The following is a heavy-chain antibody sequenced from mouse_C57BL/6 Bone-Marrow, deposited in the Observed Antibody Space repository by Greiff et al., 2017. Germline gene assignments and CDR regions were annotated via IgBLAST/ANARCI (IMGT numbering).Heavy chain of an antibody. Sequence: EVQGVESGGGLVQPGGSMKLSCAASGFTFSDAWMDWVRQSPEKGLEWVAEIRNKANNHATYYAESVKGRFTISRDDSKSSVYLQMNTLRAEDTGIYYCTRMGSWYFDVWGTGTTVTVSS. J-gene: IGHJ1*03. CDR2: IRNKANNHAT. CDR1: GFTFSDAW. CDR3: TRMGSWYFDV. V-gene: IGHV6-6*01.